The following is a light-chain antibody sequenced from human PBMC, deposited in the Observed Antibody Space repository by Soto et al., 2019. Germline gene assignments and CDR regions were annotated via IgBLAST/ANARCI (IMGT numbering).Light chain of an antibody. Sequence: VVTRSAGTLSLSPGERATLSCRASQSVSSTYLAWYQQKPGQGPRLLIYDASTRATGIPARFSGSGSGTEFTLTIRSLQSEDFAFYYCQQYYDWPITFGQGTRLENK. CDR2: DAS. CDR3: QQYYDWPIT. J-gene: IGKJ5*01. CDR1: QSVSSTY. V-gene: IGKV3-15*01.